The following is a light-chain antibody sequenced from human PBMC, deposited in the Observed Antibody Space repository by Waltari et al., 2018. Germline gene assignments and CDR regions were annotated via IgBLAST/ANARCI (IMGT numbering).Light chain of an antibody. CDR1: SSDVGGFNY. V-gene: IGLV2-14*01. CDR2: EIT. CDR3: SSYTGSDMDIV. Sequence: QSALTQPASVSGSPGQSITISCTGTSSDVGGFNYVSWYQQHPGKAPKLMIYEITNRPSGVSNRFSGSKSGNTASLTVSGLQAEDEADYYCSSYTGSDMDIVFGGGTKLTVL. J-gene: IGLJ3*02.